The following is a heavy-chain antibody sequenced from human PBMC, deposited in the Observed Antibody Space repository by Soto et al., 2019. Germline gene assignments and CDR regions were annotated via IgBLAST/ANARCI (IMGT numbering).Heavy chain of an antibody. V-gene: IGHV1-69*12. CDR1: GGTFSSYA. J-gene: IGHJ1*01. CDR2: IIPIFGTA. Sequence: QVQLVQSGAEVKKPGSSVKVSCKASGGTFSSYAISWVRQAPGQGLEWMGGIIPIFGTANYARKFQGRVTITADESTSTAYMELSSLRSEDTAVYYCARVHGAYYDFWSGPLQHWGQGTLVTVSS. CDR3: ARVHGAYYDFWSGPLQH. D-gene: IGHD3-3*01.